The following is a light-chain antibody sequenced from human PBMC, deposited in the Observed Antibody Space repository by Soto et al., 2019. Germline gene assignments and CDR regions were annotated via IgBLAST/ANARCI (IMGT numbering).Light chain of an antibody. V-gene: IGLV2-14*01. J-gene: IGLJ1*01. CDR1: SSDVGGYNY. Sequence: QSVLTQPASVSGSPGQSITISCTGISSDVGGYNYVSWYQHHPGIAPKLIIFEVSHRPSGVSYRFSGSKSGNTASLTISGLQAEDEATYFCSSYTTSSTPLFGGGTKVTVL. CDR3: SSYTTSSTPL. CDR2: EVS.